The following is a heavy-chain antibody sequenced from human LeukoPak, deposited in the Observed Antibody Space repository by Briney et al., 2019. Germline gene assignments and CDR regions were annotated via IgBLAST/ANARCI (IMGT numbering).Heavy chain of an antibody. CDR2: IFPGDSDT. CDR1: GCSFTSYW. CDR3: ARSPYYYSYMDV. V-gene: IGHV5-51*01. J-gene: IGHJ6*03. Sequence: GESLKISCKGSGCSFTSYWIGWVRQMPGKGLEWMGIIFPGDSDTRYSPSFQGQVTISADKSISTAYLQCSSLKASDTAMFYSARSPYYYSYMDVWGKGTTVTVSS.